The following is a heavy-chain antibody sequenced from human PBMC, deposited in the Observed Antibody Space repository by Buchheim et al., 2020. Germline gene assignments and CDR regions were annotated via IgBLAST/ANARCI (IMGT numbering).Heavy chain of an antibody. J-gene: IGHJ5*02. CDR3: ARDRGGGYCSGGSCYKSNNWFDP. D-gene: IGHD2-15*01. CDR1: GGSISSSSYY. CDR2: IYYSGST. Sequence: QLQLQESGPGLVKPSETLSLTCTVSGGSISSSSYYWGWIRQPPGKGLEWIGSIYYSGSTYYNPSLKSRVTIPVGTSKNQFSLKLSSVTAADTAVYYCARDRGGGYCSGGSCYKSNNWFDPWGQGTL. V-gene: IGHV4-39*07.